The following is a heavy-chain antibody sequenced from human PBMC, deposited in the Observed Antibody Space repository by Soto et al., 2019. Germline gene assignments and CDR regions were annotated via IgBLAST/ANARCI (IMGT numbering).Heavy chain of an antibody. Sequence: EVQLVESGGGLVMPGGSLRLSCIASGFSFSTYSMNWVRQAPGKGLEWVSSIRRSGDYTYYADSLKGRLTISRDNAKNSLSLQMISLRAEDTAVYYCARSTSLGGMDVWGQGTTVTVSS. V-gene: IGHV3-21*01. CDR1: GFSFSTYS. CDR3: ARSTSLGGMDV. D-gene: IGHD1-1*01. J-gene: IGHJ6*02. CDR2: IRRSGDYT.